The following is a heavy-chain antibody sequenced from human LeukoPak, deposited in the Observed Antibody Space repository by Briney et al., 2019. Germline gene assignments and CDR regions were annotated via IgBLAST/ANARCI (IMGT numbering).Heavy chain of an antibody. CDR3: ARQGGIAVPWFDP. CDR1: GGSISSSSYY. J-gene: IGHJ5*02. CDR2: IYYSGST. Sequence: KPSETLSLTCTVSGGSISSSSYYWGWIRQPPGKGLEWIGSIYYSGSTYYNPSLKSRVTISVDTSKNQFSLKLSSVTAADTAVYYCARQGGIAVPWFDPWGQGTLVTVSS. V-gene: IGHV4-39*01. D-gene: IGHD6-19*01.